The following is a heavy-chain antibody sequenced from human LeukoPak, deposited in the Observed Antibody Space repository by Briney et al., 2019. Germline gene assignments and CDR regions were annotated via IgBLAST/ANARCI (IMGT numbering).Heavy chain of an antibody. J-gene: IGHJ4*02. D-gene: IGHD3-3*02. CDR3: ARVLAPEMELRGGVNFDY. V-gene: IGHV4-34*01. CDR2: INHSGST. Sequence: SETLSLTCAVYGGSFSGYYWSWIRQPPGKGLEWIGEINHSGSTNYNPSLKSRVTISVDTSKNQFSLKLSSVTAADTAVYYCARVLAPEMELRGGVNFDYWGQGTLVTVSS. CDR1: GGSFSGYY.